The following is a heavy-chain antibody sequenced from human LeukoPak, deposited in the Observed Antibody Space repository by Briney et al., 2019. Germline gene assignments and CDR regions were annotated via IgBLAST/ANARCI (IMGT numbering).Heavy chain of an antibody. D-gene: IGHD4-17*01. V-gene: IGHV3-11*04. CDR3: ARDNDDFFWYPDY. Sequence: GGSLRLSCAASGFTFSDYYMSWIRQAPGKGLEWVSYISSSGSTIYYADSVKGRFTISRDNAKKSLYLQMNSLTDEDTAVYYCARDNDDFFWYPDYWGQGTLVTVSS. CDR2: ISSSGSTI. J-gene: IGHJ4*02. CDR1: GFTFSDYY.